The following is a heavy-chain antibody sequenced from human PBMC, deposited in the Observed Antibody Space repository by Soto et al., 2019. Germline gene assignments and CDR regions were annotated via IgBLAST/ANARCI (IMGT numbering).Heavy chain of an antibody. Sequence: ASVKVSCKASGYTFTSYYMHWVRQAPGQGLEWMGIINPSSGSTSYAQKFQGRVTMTRDTSTSTVYMELSSLRSEDTAVYYCARDWVTAAGTFPGAYNWFDPWGQGTLVTVSS. CDR3: ARDWVTAAGTFPGAYNWFDP. CDR1: GYTFTSYY. J-gene: IGHJ5*02. D-gene: IGHD6-13*01. V-gene: IGHV1-46*03. CDR2: INPSSGST.